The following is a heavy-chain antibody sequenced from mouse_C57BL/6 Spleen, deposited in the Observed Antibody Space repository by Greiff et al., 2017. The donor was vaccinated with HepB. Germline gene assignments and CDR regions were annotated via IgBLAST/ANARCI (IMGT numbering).Heavy chain of an antibody. CDR1: GFTFSDYG. CDR3: ANHDGYYSY. D-gene: IGHD2-3*01. J-gene: IGHJ2*01. Sequence: DVKLVESGGGLVKPGGSLKLSCAASGFTFSDYGMHWVRQAPEKGLEWVAYISSGSSTIYYADTVKGRFTISRDNAKNTLFLQMTSLRSEDSAMYYCANHDGYYSYWGQGTTLTVSS. V-gene: IGHV5-17*01. CDR2: ISSGSSTI.